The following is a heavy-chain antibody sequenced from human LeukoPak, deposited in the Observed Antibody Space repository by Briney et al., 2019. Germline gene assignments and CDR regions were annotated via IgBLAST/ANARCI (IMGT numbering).Heavy chain of an antibody. CDR1: GYSFTSYW. Sequence: KDGESLRISCKGSGYSFTSYWISWVRQMPGKGLEWMGRIDPSDSYTNYSPSFQGHVSISADKSISTAYLQWGSLKASDTAMYYCARHGGDYYYGMDVWGKGTTVTVSS. D-gene: IGHD3-3*01. J-gene: IGHJ6*04. CDR2: IDPSDSYT. CDR3: ARHGGDYYYGMDV. V-gene: IGHV5-10-1*01.